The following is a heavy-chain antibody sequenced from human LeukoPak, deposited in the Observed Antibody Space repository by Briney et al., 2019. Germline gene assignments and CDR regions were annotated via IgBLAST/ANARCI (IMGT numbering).Heavy chain of an antibody. CDR3: ARGGLDHAFDL. Sequence: GGSLRLSCAASGVTLSSYWMYWVRQAPWKGLEYVSRMNNDGSGRTYADSVKRRFTISRDNAKSTVYLQLHSLRPEDTAMFYCARGGLDHAFDLWGQGTMVSVSS. J-gene: IGHJ3*01. CDR2: MNNDGSGR. CDR1: GVTLSSYW. D-gene: IGHD3/OR15-3a*01. V-gene: IGHV3-74*01.